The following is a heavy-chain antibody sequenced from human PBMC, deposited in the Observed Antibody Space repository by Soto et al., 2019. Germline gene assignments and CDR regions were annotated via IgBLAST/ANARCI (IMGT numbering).Heavy chain of an antibody. CDR1: GFTFSSYG. CDR3: AKDLPPVVVTAILGY. J-gene: IGHJ4*02. V-gene: IGHV3-30*18. Sequence: GGSLRLSCAASGFTFSSYGMHWVRQAPGKGLEWVAVISYDGSNKYYADSVKGRFTISRDNSKNTLYLQMNSLRAEDTAVYYCAKDLPPVVVTAILGYWGQGTLVTVSS. CDR2: ISYDGSNK. D-gene: IGHD2-21*02.